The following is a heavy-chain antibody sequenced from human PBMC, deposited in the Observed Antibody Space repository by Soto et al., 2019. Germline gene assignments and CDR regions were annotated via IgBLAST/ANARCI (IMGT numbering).Heavy chain of an antibody. D-gene: IGHD3-10*01. CDR2: ISAYNGNT. V-gene: IGHV1-18*01. Sequence: GASVKVSCKASGYTFTSYGISWVRQAPGQGLEWMGWISAYNGNTNYAQKLQGRVTMTTGTSTSTAYMELRSLRSDDTAVYYCARGRDYYGSGRLDYWGQGTLVTVSS. CDR3: ARGRDYYGSGRLDY. J-gene: IGHJ4*02. CDR1: GYTFTSYG.